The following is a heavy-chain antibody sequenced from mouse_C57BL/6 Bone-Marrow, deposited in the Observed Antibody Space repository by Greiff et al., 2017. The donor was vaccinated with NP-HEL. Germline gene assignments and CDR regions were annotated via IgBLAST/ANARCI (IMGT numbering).Heavy chain of an antibody. Sequence: VQLQQSGPGLVAPSQSLSITCTVSGFSLTSYAISWVRQPPGKGLEWLGVIWTGGDTNYNSALKSRLSISKDNSKSQVFLKMNSLQTDDTARYYCARNRGDVWGTGTTVTVSS. D-gene: IGHD3-3*01. CDR1: GFSLTSYA. CDR2: IWTGGDT. CDR3: ARNRGDV. V-gene: IGHV2-9-1*01. J-gene: IGHJ1*03.